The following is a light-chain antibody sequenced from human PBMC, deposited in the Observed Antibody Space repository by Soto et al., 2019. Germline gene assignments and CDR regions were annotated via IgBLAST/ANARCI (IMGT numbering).Light chain of an antibody. J-gene: IGKJ5*01. CDR3: QEYDGAPPIT. CDR2: GAS. CDR1: QSVSSN. V-gene: IGKV3-20*01. Sequence: IVLTHAPGTLSFSPGEIATLSCRASQSVSSNLAWYQQKPGQAPRLLIYGASTRATGIPARFSGSGSGTDFTLTISRLEPEDFAVYYCQEYDGAPPITFGLGTRLEI.